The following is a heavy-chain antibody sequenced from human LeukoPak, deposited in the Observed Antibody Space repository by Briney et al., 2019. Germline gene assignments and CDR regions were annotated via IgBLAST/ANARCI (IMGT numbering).Heavy chain of an antibody. Sequence: ASVTVSCKASGYTFTGYYMHWVRQAPGQGLEWMGWINPNSGGTNYAQKFQGWVTMTRDTSISTAYMELSRLGSDDTAVYYCARELSGDFNHYYYYGMDVWGQGTTVTVSS. CDR3: ARELSGDFNHYYYYGMDV. CDR1: GYTFTGYY. V-gene: IGHV1-2*04. CDR2: INPNSGGT. D-gene: IGHD4-17*01. J-gene: IGHJ6*02.